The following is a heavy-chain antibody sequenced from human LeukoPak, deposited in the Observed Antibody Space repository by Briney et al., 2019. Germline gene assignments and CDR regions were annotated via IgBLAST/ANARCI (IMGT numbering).Heavy chain of an antibody. Sequence: SETLSLTCAVSGYSISSGYYWGWIRQPPGKGLEWIGSIYHSGSTYYNPSLKSRVTISVDTSKNQFSLKLSSVTAADTAVYYCGRAGGDYDFDYWGEGTLVTVSS. CDR2: IYHSGST. J-gene: IGHJ4*02. V-gene: IGHV4-38-2*01. CDR1: GYSISSGYY. CDR3: GRAGGDYDFDY. D-gene: IGHD4-17*01.